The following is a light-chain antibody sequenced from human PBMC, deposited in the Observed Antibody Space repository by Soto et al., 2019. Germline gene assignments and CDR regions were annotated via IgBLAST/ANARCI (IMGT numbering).Light chain of an antibody. CDR1: SSNIGAGYD. Sequence: QSVLTQPPSVSGAPGQRVTISCTGSSSNIGAGYDVHWYQQLPGTAPKLLIYGNSNQPSGVPDRYSGSKSGPTASLAITGLQAEDEADYYCQSYDSSLSGWVFGGGTQLTVL. V-gene: IGLV1-40*01. J-gene: IGLJ3*02. CDR2: GNS. CDR3: QSYDSSLSGWV.